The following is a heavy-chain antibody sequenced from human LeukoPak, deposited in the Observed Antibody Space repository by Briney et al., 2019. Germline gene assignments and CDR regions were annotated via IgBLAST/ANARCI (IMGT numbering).Heavy chain of an antibody. CDR2: IIGSGGTT. Sequence: PGGSLRLSCTASGFTFSSYAMNWVRQAPGKGLEWVSIIIGSGGTTYYADSVKGRFTISRDNSKNTLYLQMNSLRAEDTAVYYCARGGRVAATLNYWGQGTLVTVSS. CDR1: GFTFSSYA. J-gene: IGHJ4*02. V-gene: IGHV3-23*01. D-gene: IGHD2-15*01. CDR3: ARGGRVAATLNY.